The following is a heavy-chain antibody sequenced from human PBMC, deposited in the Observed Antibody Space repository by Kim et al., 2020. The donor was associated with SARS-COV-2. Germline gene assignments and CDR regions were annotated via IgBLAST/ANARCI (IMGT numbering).Heavy chain of an antibody. V-gene: IGHV7-4-1*02. CDR1: GYTFTKSG. Sequence: ASVKVSCKASGYTFTKSGMNWVRQAPGEGLEWMGWINTYTGNPAYAQGYTGRFVLSLDTSVSTAYLQISTLKAEDTAVYYCATYYYVSSGYAFDIWGQGTMVTVSS. CDR2: INTYTGNP. CDR3: ATYYYVSSGYAFDI. D-gene: IGHD3-22*01. J-gene: IGHJ3*02.